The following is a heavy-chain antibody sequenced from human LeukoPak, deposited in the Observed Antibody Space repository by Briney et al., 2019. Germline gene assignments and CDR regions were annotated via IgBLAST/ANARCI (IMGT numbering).Heavy chain of an antibody. J-gene: IGHJ4*02. CDR1: GFTFSSYA. D-gene: IGHD3-10*01. V-gene: IGHV3-30*04. CDR3: ARDTVRGIVFYYFDY. CDR2: ISYDGSNK. Sequence: QAGGSLRLSCAASGFTFSSYAMHWVRQAPGKGLEWVAVISYDGSNKYYADSVKGRFTISRDNSKNTLHLQMNSLRAEDTAVYYCARDTVRGIVFYYFDYWGQGTLVTVSS.